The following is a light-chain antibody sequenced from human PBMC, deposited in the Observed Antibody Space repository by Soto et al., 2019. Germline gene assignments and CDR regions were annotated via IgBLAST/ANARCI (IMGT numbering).Light chain of an antibody. J-gene: IGLJ1*01. Sequence: QSVLTQPPSVSAAPGQRVTISCSGSSSNIGSNYVFWYQQLPGTAPKLLIFDSNKRPSGIPDRFSGSKSGTSATLVITGLQTGDEADYYCSSYTSSSTKVFGTGTKVTVL. CDR2: DSN. V-gene: IGLV1-51*01. CDR1: SSNIGSNY. CDR3: SSYTSSSTKV.